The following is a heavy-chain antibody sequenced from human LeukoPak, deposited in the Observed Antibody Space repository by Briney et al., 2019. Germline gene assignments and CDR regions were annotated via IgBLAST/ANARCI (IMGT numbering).Heavy chain of an antibody. Sequence: GGSLRLSCAASGFTFSSYAMSWVRQAPGKGLEWVSAISGSGGNTYYADSVKGRFTISRDNSKNTLYLQMNSLRAEDTAVYYCANFPSTPNDIVVVVAAGYFDYWGQGTLVTVSS. D-gene: IGHD2-15*01. CDR1: GFTFSSYA. CDR2: ISGSGGNT. J-gene: IGHJ4*02. V-gene: IGHV3-23*01. CDR3: ANFPSTPNDIVVVVAAGYFDY.